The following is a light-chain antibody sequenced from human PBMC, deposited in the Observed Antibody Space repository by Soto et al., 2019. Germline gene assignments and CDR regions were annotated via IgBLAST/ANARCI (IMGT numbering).Light chain of an antibody. J-gene: IGLJ1*01. CDR2: EVN. CDR1: SSDVGGYNY. V-gene: IGLV2-14*01. Sequence: QSVLTQPASVSGSPGQSITISCTGTSSDVGGYNYVSWYQQHPGKAPKLMIYEVNNRPSGVSNRFSGSKSGNTASLTISGLQAEDEADYYCSSYTSSSTLVFGTGTKVTVI. CDR3: SSYTSSSTLV.